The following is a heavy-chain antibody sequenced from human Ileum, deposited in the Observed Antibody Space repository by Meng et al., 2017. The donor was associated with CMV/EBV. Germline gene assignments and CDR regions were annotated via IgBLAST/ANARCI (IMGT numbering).Heavy chain of an antibody. V-gene: IGHV3-7*01. D-gene: IGHD5-24*01. CDR1: GFTFSGYW. CDR2: MNQDGSTR. CDR3: ARETNLGS. J-gene: IGHJ5*02. Sequence: GESLKISCSASGFTFSGYWMTWVRQAPGKGLEFLATMNQDGSTRSYVDSVKGRFTISRDNAKNSLYLQMNSLRVEDTAMYYCARETNLGSWGQGKLVTVSS.